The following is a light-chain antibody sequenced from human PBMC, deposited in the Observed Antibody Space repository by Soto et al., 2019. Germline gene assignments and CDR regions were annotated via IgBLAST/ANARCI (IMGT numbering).Light chain of an antibody. CDR2: GNT. CDR1: SSNIGAGYD. Sequence: QSVLTQPPSVSGAPGQRVTISCTGSSSNIGAGYDVHWYQQLPGRAPKLLIYGNTNRPSRVPDRFSGSKSVTSASLAITGLQGEDEAYYYCLSFDSRLSVVFGGGTKRTVL. V-gene: IGLV1-40*01. CDR3: LSFDSRLSVV. J-gene: IGLJ2*01.